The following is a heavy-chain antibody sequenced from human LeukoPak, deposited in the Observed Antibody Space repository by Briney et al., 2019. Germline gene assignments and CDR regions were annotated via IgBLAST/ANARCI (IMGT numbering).Heavy chain of an antibody. CDR3: ARDIEEGRGDLRLGFDS. Sequence: PGRSLRLSCAASGFTFSSYGMHWVRQAPGKGLEWVALIWYDGGNKYYADSVTGRFTISRDNSKNTLYLQMNSLTAEDTAVYSCARDIEEGRGDLRLGFDSWGQGTLVTVSS. J-gene: IGHJ4*02. CDR2: IWYDGGNK. CDR1: GFTFSSYG. D-gene: IGHD7-27*01. V-gene: IGHV3-33*01.